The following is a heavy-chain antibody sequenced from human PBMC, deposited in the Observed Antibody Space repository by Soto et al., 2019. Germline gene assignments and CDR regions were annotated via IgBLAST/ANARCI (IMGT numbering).Heavy chain of an antibody. CDR2: INHSGST. D-gene: IGHD3-3*01. V-gene: IGHV4-34*01. J-gene: IGHJ6*02. Sequence: SETLSLTCAVYGGSFSGYYWSWIRQPPGKGLEWIGEINHSGSTNYNPSHKSRVTISVDTSKNQFSLKLSSVTAADTAVYYCARGLYYDFWSGYYTFYYYGMDVWGQGTTVTVSS. CDR1: GGSFSGYY. CDR3: ARGLYYDFWSGYYTFYYYGMDV.